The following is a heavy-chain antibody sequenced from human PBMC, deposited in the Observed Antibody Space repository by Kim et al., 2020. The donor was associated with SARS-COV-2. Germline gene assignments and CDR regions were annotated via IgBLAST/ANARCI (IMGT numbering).Heavy chain of an antibody. CDR2: INWNGDIT. CDR1: GFTFDDYT. Sequence: GGSLRLSCAVSGFTFDDYTMSWVRQAPGKGLEWVAGINWNGDITDYADSVKGRFTISRDNGKSSLYLQMNSLRVGDTAFYHCVRGLYSSSRYTHFDYWGQGILVTVSS. J-gene: IGHJ4*02. V-gene: IGHV3-20*01. CDR3: VRGLYSSSRYTHFDY. D-gene: IGHD6-13*01.